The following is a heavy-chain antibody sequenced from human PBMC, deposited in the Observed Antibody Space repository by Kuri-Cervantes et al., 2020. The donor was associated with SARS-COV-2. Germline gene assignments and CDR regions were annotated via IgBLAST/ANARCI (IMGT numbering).Heavy chain of an antibody. CDR2: ISGSGSST. Sequence: GGSLRLSCAASGFTFSSYAMRWVRQAPGKGLEWVSAISGSGSSTYYADSVKGRFTISRDNSKNTLYLQMNSLRAEDTAVYYCAKVYGDIVVVPAAKYFQHWGQGTLVTVSS. V-gene: IGHV3-23*01. J-gene: IGHJ1*01. D-gene: IGHD2-2*01. CDR1: GFTFSSYA. CDR3: AKVYGDIVVVPAAKYFQH.